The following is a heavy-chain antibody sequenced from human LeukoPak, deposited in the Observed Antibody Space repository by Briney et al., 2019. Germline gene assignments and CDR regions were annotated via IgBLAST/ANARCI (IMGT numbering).Heavy chain of an antibody. CDR3: ASLDSSSGWFDP. CDR1: GPSISSSGYF. Sequence: SDTLSLTCSVSGPSISSSGYFWGWVRQPPGRGLEWIGSLHYAGSTFYKPSLNSRVTISGDTSKNQFSLRLRSVTAADTAVYYCASLDSSSGWFDPWGQGTLVTVSS. D-gene: IGHD3-22*01. CDR2: LHYAGST. V-gene: IGHV4-39*01. J-gene: IGHJ5*02.